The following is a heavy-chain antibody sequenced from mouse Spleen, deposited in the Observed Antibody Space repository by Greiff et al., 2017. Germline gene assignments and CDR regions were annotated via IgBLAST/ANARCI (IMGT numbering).Heavy chain of an antibody. CDR1: GFTFSDYY. CDR2: ISDGGSYT. D-gene: IGHD2-1*01. CDR3: ARARYGNYGYFDV. Sequence: EVKLMESGGGLVKPGGSLKLSCAASGFTFSDYYMYWVRQTPEKRLEWVATISDGGSYTYYPDSVKGRFTISRDNAKNNLYLQMSSLKSEDTAMYYCARARYGNYGYFDVWGAGTTVTVSS. V-gene: IGHV5-4*02. J-gene: IGHJ1*01.